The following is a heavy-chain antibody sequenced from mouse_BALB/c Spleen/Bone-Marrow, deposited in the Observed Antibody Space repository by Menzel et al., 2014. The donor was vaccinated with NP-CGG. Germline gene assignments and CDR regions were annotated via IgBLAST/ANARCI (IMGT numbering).Heavy chain of an antibody. V-gene: IGHV7-3*02. Sequence: EVKLVESGGGLVQPGGSLRLSCATSGFTFTDYYMSWVRQPPGKALEWLGFIRNKANGYTTECSASVKGRFTISRDNSQSNLYLQMNPLRAEDSAAYYCARDTNSDNYWYLDDWGAGTTVTVSS. D-gene: IGHD2-12*01. J-gene: IGHJ1*01. CDR1: GFTFTDYY. CDR2: IRNKANGYTT. CDR3: ARDTNSDNYWYLDD.